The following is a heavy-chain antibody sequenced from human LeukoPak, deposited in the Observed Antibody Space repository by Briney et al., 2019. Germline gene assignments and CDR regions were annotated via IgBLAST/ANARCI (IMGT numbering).Heavy chain of an antibody. Sequence: SQTLSLTCTVSGGSISSGGYYWSWIRQHPGKGLEWIGYIYYSGSTYYNPSLKSRVTISVDTSKNQFSLKLSSVTAADAAVYYCARGIGSRGWYYFDYWGQGTLVTVSS. CDR3: ARGIGSRGWYYFDY. CDR2: IYYSGST. D-gene: IGHD6-19*01. CDR1: GGSISSGGYY. V-gene: IGHV4-31*03. J-gene: IGHJ4*02.